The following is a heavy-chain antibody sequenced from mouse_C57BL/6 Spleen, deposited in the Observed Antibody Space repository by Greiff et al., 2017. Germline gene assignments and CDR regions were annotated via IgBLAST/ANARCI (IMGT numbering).Heavy chain of an antibody. J-gene: IGHJ2*01. V-gene: IGHV14-3*01. CDR3: ASPGSSEVYYFDY. CDR1: GFNIKNTY. CDR2: IDPANGNT. D-gene: IGHD1-1*01. Sequence: EVQLQESVAELVRPGASVKLSCTASGFNIKNTYMHWVQQRPEQGLEWIGRIDPANGNTKYAPKFQGKATITADTSANTAYLQLSSLTSEDTAIYYCASPGSSEVYYFDYWGQGTTLTVSS.